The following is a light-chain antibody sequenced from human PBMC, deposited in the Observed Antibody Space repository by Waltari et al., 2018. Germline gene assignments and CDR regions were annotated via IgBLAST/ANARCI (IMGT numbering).Light chain of an antibody. J-gene: IGLJ2*01. CDR3: CSYVGGSRVL. V-gene: IGLV2-23*01. Sequence: QSVLTQPASVSGSPGQSITIPCTGTRRAIGASNFVSWFQHLPGQAPRLLISEATKRPSGVSYRFSGSKSGNTASLSISDLQAEDEADYYCCSYVGGSRVLFGGGTKLTV. CDR2: EAT. CDR1: RRAIGASNF.